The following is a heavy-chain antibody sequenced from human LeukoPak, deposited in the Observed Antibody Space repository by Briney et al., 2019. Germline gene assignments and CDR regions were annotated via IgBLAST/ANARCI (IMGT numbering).Heavy chain of an antibody. J-gene: IGHJ3*02. CDR2: ISGSGGST. Sequence: PGGSLRLSCAASGFTFSSYAMSWVRQAPGKGLEWVSAISGSGGSTYYADSVKGRFTISRDNSKNTLYLQMNSLRAEDTAVYYCAKDKAYDFWSGYSSSNAFDIWGQGTMVTVSS. D-gene: IGHD3-3*01. CDR1: GFTFSSYA. V-gene: IGHV3-23*01. CDR3: AKDKAYDFWSGYSSSNAFDI.